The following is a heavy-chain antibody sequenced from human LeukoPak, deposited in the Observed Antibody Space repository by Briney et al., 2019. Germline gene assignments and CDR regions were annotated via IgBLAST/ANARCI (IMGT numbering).Heavy chain of an antibody. Sequence: GRSLRLSCGASGFNFANHAMSWVRQTAGKGLEWVSAISGGGDITYYADSVKGRFTISRDNSKDTLFLQMHSLRPGDTAVYYCVREDTPATANYWGQGTLVTISS. CDR3: VREDTPATANY. D-gene: IGHD2-21*02. CDR1: GFNFANHA. CDR2: ISGGGDIT. V-gene: IGHV3-23*01. J-gene: IGHJ4*02.